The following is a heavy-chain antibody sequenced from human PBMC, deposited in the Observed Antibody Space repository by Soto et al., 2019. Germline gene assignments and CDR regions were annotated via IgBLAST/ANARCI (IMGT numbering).Heavy chain of an antibody. Sequence: QVQLVESGGGVVQPGRSLRLSCAASGFTFSSYAMHWVRQAPGQGLEWVALISYDGSNKYYADSVKGRITISRDNSKNTTYPQISSLRPEDTAVDDWAGDHGGTTLCDTGMDVWGQGTTVTVSS. J-gene: IGHJ6*02. CDR1: GFTFSSYA. CDR2: ISYDGSNK. CDR3: AGDHGGTTLCDTGMDV. V-gene: IGHV3-30-3*01. D-gene: IGHD2-8*01.